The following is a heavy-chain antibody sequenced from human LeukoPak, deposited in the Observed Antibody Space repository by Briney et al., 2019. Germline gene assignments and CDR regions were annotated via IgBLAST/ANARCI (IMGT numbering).Heavy chain of an antibody. CDR1: GGSFSGYY. V-gene: IGHV4-34*01. Sequence: SETLSLTCAVYGGSFSGYYWSWLRQPPGKGLEWIGEINHSGSTNYNPSLKSRVTISVDTSKNQFSLKLSSVTAADTAVYYCAAYHYGSGSYHWFDPWGQGTLVTVSS. CDR2: INHSGST. J-gene: IGHJ5*02. CDR3: AAYHYGSGSYHWFDP. D-gene: IGHD3-10*01.